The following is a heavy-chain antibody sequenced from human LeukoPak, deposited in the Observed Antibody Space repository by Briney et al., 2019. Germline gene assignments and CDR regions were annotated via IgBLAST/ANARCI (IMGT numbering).Heavy chain of an antibody. J-gene: IGHJ4*02. CDR3: ARDGGYDRPGIDY. CDR1: GESFSGHY. CDR2: INHSGST. Sequence: KASETLSLTCAVYGESFSGHYWSWIRQPPGKGLEWIGEINHSGSTNYNPSLKSRVTVSVDTSKNQFSLKLRSVTAADTAVYYCARDGGYDRPGIDYWGQGTLVTVSS. D-gene: IGHD4-17*01. V-gene: IGHV4-34*01.